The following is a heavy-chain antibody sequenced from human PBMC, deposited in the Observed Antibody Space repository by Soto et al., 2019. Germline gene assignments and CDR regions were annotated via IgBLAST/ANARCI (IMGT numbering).Heavy chain of an antibody. CDR3: ARDDFWSGYYTRYYYYGMVV. CDR2: ISAYNGNT. Sequence: ASVKVSCTASGYTFTSYVISWVRQAPGEGLEWMGWISAYNGNTNYAQKLQGRVTMTTDTSTSKAYMELRSLRSDYTAGDYCARDDFWSGYYTRYYYYGMVVGG. D-gene: IGHD3-3*01. J-gene: IGHJ6*02. CDR1: GYTFTSYV. V-gene: IGHV1-18*04.